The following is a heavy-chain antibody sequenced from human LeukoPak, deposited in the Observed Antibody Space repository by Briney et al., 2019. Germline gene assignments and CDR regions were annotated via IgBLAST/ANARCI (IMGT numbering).Heavy chain of an antibody. D-gene: IGHD3-22*01. Sequence: ASVKVSCKASGYTFTSYYTHWVRQAPGQGLEWMGIINPSGGSTSYAQKFQGRVTMTRDTSTSTVYMELSSLRSEDTAVYYCARDCSGRDSSGYQDGFDYWGQGTLVTVSS. CDR3: ARDCSGRDSSGYQDGFDY. CDR1: GYTFTSYY. V-gene: IGHV1-46*01. J-gene: IGHJ4*02. CDR2: INPSGGST.